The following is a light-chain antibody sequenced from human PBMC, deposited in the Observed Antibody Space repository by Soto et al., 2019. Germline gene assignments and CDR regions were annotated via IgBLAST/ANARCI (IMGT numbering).Light chain of an antibody. Sequence: DIQMTQSPSSVSASVGDRVTITCRASQGISTWLAWYQQKPGKAPELLIYSTSSVHTGVPSRFRGSGSGTEFTLTISGLQPDDFATYYCQQFNSYPITFGQGTRLEIK. CDR3: QQFNSYPIT. CDR1: QGISTW. J-gene: IGKJ5*01. CDR2: STS. V-gene: IGKV1-12*01.